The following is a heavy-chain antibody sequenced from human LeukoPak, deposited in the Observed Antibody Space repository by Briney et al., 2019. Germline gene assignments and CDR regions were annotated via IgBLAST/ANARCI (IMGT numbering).Heavy chain of an antibody. J-gene: IGHJ3*02. Sequence: PGGSLRLSCAASGFTFSSYGMNWVRQAPGKGLEWVSSISSSSSYIYYADSVKGRFTISRDNAKNSLYLQMNSLRAEDTAVYYCARDNSIYGYAFEIWGQGTMVTVSS. CDR1: GFTFSSYG. CDR3: ARDNSIYGYAFEI. D-gene: IGHD4-11*01. V-gene: IGHV3-21*01. CDR2: ISSSSSYI.